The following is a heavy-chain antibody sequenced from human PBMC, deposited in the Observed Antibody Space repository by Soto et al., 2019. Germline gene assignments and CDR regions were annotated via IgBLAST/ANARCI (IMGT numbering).Heavy chain of an antibody. CDR2: ISGSGGST. CDR1: GFTFSSYA. V-gene: IGHV3-23*01. Sequence: GGSLRLSCAASGFTFSSYAMSWVRQAPGKGLEWVSAISGSGGSTYYADSVKGRFTISRDNSKNTLYLQMNSLRAEDTAVYYCAKHGCDYEYYYYYMDVLGKGTTVTVSS. CDR3: AKHGCDYEYYYYYMDV. D-gene: IGHD4-17*01. J-gene: IGHJ6*03.